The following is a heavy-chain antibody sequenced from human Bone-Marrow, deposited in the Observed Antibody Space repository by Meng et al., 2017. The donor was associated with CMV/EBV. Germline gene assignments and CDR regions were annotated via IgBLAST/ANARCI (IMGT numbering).Heavy chain of an antibody. Sequence: TCGVYGGSFSGYSWNWICQPPGKGLEWIGEINHSGSTNYNPSLKSRVTISVDTSKNQFSLKLSSVTAADTAVYYCARVGFWSGWFDPWGQGTLVTVSS. CDR2: INHSGST. D-gene: IGHD3-3*01. J-gene: IGHJ5*02. CDR3: ARVGFWSGWFDP. CDR1: GGSFSGYS. V-gene: IGHV4-34*01.